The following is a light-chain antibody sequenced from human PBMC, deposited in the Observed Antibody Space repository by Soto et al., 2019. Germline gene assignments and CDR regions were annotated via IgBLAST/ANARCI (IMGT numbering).Light chain of an antibody. CDR2: EVS. CDR1: SSDVGGYNS. V-gene: IGLV2-14*03. Sequence: QSVLTQPASVSGSPGQSITVSCTGTSSDVGGYNSVSWYQQHPGKPPKLIIYEVSNRPSGVSDRFSGSKSGNTASLTISGLQDEEEADSYCSSYNSTSSYVFATGTKVTVL. J-gene: IGLJ1*01. CDR3: SSYNSTSSYV.